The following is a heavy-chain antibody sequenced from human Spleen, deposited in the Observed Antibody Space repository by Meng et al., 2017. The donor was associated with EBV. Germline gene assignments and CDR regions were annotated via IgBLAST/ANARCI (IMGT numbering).Heavy chain of an antibody. CDR3: ASESGRGYTPDY. CDR1: RVPLRPQA. CDR2: FLPKLGAP. Sequence: HVRLVTFGPRVKMLWSSMKCSCKTPRVPLRPQAVSWVRQVPGQGLEWLGGFLPKLGAPNYAQKFRGRITIFADESASTHFMEMTSLRSEDTAIYYCASESGRGYTPDYWGQGTLVTVSS. V-gene: IGHV1-69*01. D-gene: IGHD3-10*01. J-gene: IGHJ4*02.